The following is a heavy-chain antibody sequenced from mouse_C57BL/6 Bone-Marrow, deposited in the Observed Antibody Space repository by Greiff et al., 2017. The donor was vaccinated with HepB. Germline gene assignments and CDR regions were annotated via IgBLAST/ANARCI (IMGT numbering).Heavy chain of an antibody. CDR2: ISYDGSN. CDR3: ARRESPSWFAY. Sequence: EVKVEESGPGLVKPSQSLSLTCSVTGYSITSGYYWNWIRQFPGNKLEWMGYISYDGSNNYNPSLKNRISITRDTSKNQFFLKLNSVTTEDTATYYCARRESPSWFAYWGQGTLVTVSA. CDR1: GYSITSGYY. J-gene: IGHJ3*01. V-gene: IGHV3-6*01.